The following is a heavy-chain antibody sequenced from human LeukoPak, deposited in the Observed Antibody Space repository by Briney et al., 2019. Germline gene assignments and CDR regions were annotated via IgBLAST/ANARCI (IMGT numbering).Heavy chain of an antibody. CDR2: INPNSGGT. V-gene: IGHV1-2*02. D-gene: IGHD3-3*01. J-gene: IGHJ6*03. Sequence: ASVKVSCKASGYTFTGYYMHWVRQAPGQGLEWMGWINPNSGGTNYAQKFQGRVTMTRDTSISTAYMELSRLRSDDTAVYYCARDREHDFPYYYMDVWGKGTTVTVSS. CDR1: GYTFTGYY. CDR3: ARDREHDFPYYYMDV.